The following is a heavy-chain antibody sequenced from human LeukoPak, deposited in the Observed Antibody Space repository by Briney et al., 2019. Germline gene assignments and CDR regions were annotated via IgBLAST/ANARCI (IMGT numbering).Heavy chain of an antibody. CDR1: GFTFSSYA. CDR3: AKVGRAVAVYRFDL. J-gene: IGHJ2*01. V-gene: IGHV3-23*01. CDR2: ISGSGGST. D-gene: IGHD6-19*01. Sequence: PGGSLGLSCAASGFTFSSYAMSWVRQAPGKGLEWVSAISGSGGSTCYADSVKGRFTISRDNSKNTLYLQMNSLRAEDTAVYYCAKVGRAVAVYRFDLWGRGTLVTVSS.